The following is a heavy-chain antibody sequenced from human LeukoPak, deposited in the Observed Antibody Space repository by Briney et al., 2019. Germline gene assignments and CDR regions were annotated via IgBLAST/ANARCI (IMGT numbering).Heavy chain of an antibody. J-gene: IGHJ3*02. V-gene: IGHV4-39*07. Sequence: SETLSLTCTVSGGSISSSSYYWGWIRQPPGKGLEWIGSIYYSGSTYYNPSLKSRVTISVDTSKNQFSLKLSSVTAADTAVYYCARGTMVRGVILVVLLTRNALDIWGQGTMVTVSS. CDR3: ARGTMVRGVILVVLLTRNALDI. CDR2: IYYSGST. D-gene: IGHD3-10*01. CDR1: GGSISSSSYY.